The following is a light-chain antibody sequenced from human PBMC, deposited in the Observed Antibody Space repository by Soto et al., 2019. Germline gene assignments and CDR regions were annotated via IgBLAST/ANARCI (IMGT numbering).Light chain of an antibody. CDR3: MQTMRHPNI. Sequence: DILMTQTPLSLSVTPGQPASMSCKSSQSLLHSDGKTHLSSYLQRPGQPPQLLMYEVSHRFSGVPERFSGRESGTDFTLEISRVEADDFGMYYCMQTMRHPNIFGQGTKLEIK. V-gene: IGKV2D-29*01. CDR1: QSLLHSDGKTH. J-gene: IGKJ2*01. CDR2: EVS.